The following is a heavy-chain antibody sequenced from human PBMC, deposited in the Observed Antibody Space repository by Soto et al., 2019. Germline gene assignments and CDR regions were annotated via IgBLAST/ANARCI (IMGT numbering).Heavy chain of an antibody. CDR2: IWYDGSNK. V-gene: IGHV3-33*01. J-gene: IGHJ4*02. Sequence: QVQLVESGGGVVQPGRSLRLSCAASGFTFSSYGMHWVRQAPGKGLEWVAVIWYDGSNKYYADSVKGRFTISRDNSKNTLYLQMNSLRAEDTAVYYCARDADEAGTVGYFDYWGQGTLVTVSS. CDR3: ARDADEAGTVGYFDY. D-gene: IGHD6-13*01. CDR1: GFTFSSYG.